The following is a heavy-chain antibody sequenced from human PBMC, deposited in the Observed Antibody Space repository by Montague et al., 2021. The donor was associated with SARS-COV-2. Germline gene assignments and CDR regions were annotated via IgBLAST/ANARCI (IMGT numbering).Heavy chain of an antibody. CDR2: INSDGSST. J-gene: IGHJ6*02. D-gene: IGHD2-2*01. CDR1: GFTFSSYW. Sequence: SLRLSCAASGFTFSSYWMHWVRQAPGKGLVWVSRINSDGSSTSYADSVKGRFTISRDNAKNTLYLQMNSLRAGDTAVYYCARLVTMRYHYYYGLDVWGLGTTVTVSS. V-gene: IGHV3-74*01. CDR3: ARLVTMRYHYYYGLDV.